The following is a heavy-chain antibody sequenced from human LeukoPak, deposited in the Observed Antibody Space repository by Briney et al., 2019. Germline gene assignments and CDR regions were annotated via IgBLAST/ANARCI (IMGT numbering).Heavy chain of an antibody. CDR2: IYTSGST. D-gene: IGHD3-10*01. Sequence: PSQTLSLTCTVSGGSISSGSYYWSWIRQPAGKGLEWIGRIYTSGSTNYNPSLKSRVTISVDTSKNQFSLKLSSVTAADTAVYYCAREPLPDYYGSGSYWFDPWGQGTLVTVSS. J-gene: IGHJ5*02. V-gene: IGHV4-61*02. CDR1: GGSISSGSYY. CDR3: AREPLPDYYGSGSYWFDP.